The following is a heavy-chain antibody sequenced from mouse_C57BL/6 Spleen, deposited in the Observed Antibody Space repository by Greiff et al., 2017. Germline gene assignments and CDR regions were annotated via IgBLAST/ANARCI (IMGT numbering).Heavy chain of an antibody. CDR2: IVPNSGGT. D-gene: IGHD4-1*01. V-gene: IGHV1-72*01. J-gene: IGHJ4*01. CDR3: ARSGTKAMDY. CDR1: GYTFTSYW. Sequence: QVQLQQPGAELVKPGASVKLSCKASGYTFTSYWMHWVKQRPGRGLEWIGRIVPNSGGTKYNEKFKSKATLTVDKPSSTACMHLSSLTSEDSAVYYCARSGTKAMDYWGQGTSVTVSS.